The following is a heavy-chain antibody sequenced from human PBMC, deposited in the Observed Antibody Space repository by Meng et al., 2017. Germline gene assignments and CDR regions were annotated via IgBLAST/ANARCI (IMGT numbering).Heavy chain of an antibody. V-gene: IGHV3-30*01. CDR3: ARGGMGTVVTRVDY. J-gene: IGHJ4*02. Sequence: GGSLRLSCAASGFTFSSYAMHWVRQAPGKGLEWVAVISYDGSNKYYADSVKGRFTISRDNSKNTLYLQMNSLRAEDTAVYYCARGGMGTVVTRVDYWGQGTLVTVSS. CDR1: GFTFSSYA. CDR2: ISYDGSNK. D-gene: IGHD4-23*01.